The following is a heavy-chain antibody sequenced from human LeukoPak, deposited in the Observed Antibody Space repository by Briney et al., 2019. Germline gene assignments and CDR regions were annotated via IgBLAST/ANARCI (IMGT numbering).Heavy chain of an antibody. CDR1: GFTFRNYA. CDR3: AKDPYYDFWSGYYFFDY. CDR2: ISGSGDFT. D-gene: IGHD3-3*01. V-gene: IGHV3-23*01. Sequence: GGSLRLSCAASGFTFRNYAVSWVRQAPGKGLEWVSGISGSGDFTYYADSVKGRFTIFRDSSKNTLYLEMNSLRAEDTAVYYCAKDPYYDFWSGYYFFDYWGQGTLVTVSS. J-gene: IGHJ4*02.